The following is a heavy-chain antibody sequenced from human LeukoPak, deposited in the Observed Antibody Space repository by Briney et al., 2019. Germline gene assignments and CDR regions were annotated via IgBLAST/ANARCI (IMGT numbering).Heavy chain of an antibody. CDR2: IIPIFGTA. V-gene: IGHV1-69*05. CDR1: GGTFSSYA. CDR3: ARVGFRVRQLEPYDWFDP. D-gene: IGHD6-6*01. Sequence: ASVTVSCKASGGTFSSYAISWVRQAPGQGREWMGGIIPIFGTANYAQKFQGRVTITTDESTSTAYMELSSLRSEDTAVYYCARVGFRVRQLEPYDWFDPWGQGTLVTVSS. J-gene: IGHJ5*02.